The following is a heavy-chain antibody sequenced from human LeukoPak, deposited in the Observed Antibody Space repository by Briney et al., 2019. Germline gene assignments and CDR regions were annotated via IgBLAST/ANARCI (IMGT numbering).Heavy chain of an antibody. CDR2: INPNSGGT. Sequence: GASVKVSCKASGYTFTGYYMHWVRQAPGQGLEWMGWINPNSGGTNYAQKFQGRVTMTRGTSISTAYMELSRLRSDDTAVYYCARVEYYYDSSGYYRYYFDYWGQGTLVTVSS. V-gene: IGHV1-2*02. CDR3: ARVEYYYDSSGYYRYYFDY. D-gene: IGHD3-22*01. CDR1: GYTFTGYY. J-gene: IGHJ4*02.